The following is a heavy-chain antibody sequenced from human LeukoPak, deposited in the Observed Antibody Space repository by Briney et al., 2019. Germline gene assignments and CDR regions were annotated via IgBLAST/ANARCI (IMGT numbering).Heavy chain of an antibody. Sequence: GGSLRLSCAASGFTFDDYTMHWVRQAPGKGLEWVSLISWDGGSTYYADSVKGRFTISRDNSKNSLYLQMNSLGTEDTALYYCAKDGYDILTGSYMDVWGKGTTVTISS. J-gene: IGHJ6*03. V-gene: IGHV3-43*01. CDR1: GFTFDDYT. CDR2: ISWDGGST. CDR3: AKDGYDILTGSYMDV. D-gene: IGHD3-9*01.